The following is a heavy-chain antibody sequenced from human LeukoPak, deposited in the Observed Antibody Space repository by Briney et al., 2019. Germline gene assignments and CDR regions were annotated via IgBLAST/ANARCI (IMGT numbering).Heavy chain of an antibody. J-gene: IGHJ3*02. V-gene: IGHV3-23*01. Sequence: AGGSLRLSCAASGFTFSSYTMSWVRQAPGKGLEWVSTITTSDGNTYYADSVKGRFTVSRDNCKNTLYLQMNSLRAEDTAVYYCANDCSGGSCYPRRGNDAFDIWGQGTMVTVSS. D-gene: IGHD2-15*01. CDR1: GFTFSSYT. CDR3: ANDCSGGSCYPRRGNDAFDI. CDR2: ITTSDGNT.